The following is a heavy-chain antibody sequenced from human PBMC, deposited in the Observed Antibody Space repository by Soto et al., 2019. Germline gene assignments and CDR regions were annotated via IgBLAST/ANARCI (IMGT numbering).Heavy chain of an antibody. CDR3: ARHSRAVAGSAFDY. CDR2: IYYSGST. V-gene: IGHV4-39*01. D-gene: IGHD6-19*01. Sequence: QLQLQESGPGLVKPSETLSLTCTVSGGSISSSSYYWGWIRQPPGKGLEWIGSIYYSGSTYYNPSLKSRVTISVDTSKNQFSLKLSSVTAADTAVYYCARHSRAVAGSAFDYWGQGTLVTVSS. J-gene: IGHJ4*02. CDR1: GGSISSSSYY.